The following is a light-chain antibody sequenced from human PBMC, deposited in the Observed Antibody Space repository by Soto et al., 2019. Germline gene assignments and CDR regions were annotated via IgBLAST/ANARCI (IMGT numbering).Light chain of an antibody. J-gene: IGKJ5*01. CDR1: QDISNY. V-gene: IGKV1-33*01. Sequence: IQMTQSPSSLSASVVGGFTITCQASQDISNYLNWYQHKPGKAPKLLIYDASNLETGVPSRFSGSGSGTDFTFTISSLQPEDIATYYCQQYDNLPTFGQGTRLEIK. CDR2: DAS. CDR3: QQYDNLPT.